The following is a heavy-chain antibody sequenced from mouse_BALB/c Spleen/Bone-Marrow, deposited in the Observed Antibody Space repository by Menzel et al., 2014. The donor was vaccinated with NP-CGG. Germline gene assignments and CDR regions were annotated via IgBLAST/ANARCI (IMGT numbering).Heavy chain of an antibody. CDR3: ARDDGYYFDY. CDR2: IWGDGST. V-gene: IGHV2-6-7*01. Sequence: VQLQQSGPGLVAPSQRLSIPCTVSGFSLTGYGLNWVRQPPGKGLEWLGMIWGDGSTDYNSALKSRLSISKDNSKSRVFLKMNSLQTDDTARYYCARDDGYYFDYWGQGTTLTVSS. D-gene: IGHD1-1*01. J-gene: IGHJ2*01. CDR1: GFSLTGYG.